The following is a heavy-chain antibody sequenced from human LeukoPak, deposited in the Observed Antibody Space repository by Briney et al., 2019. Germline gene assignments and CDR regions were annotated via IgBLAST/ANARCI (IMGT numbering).Heavy chain of an antibody. CDR1: GFTFSSYG. D-gene: IGHD5-12*01. Sequence: GSLRLSCAASGFTFSSYGMHWVRQAPGKGLEWVAVISYDGSNKYYADSVKGRFTISRDNSKNTLYLQMNSLRAEDTALYSCARVAYSAYDYPTLLPPFDYWGQGTLVTVSS. V-gene: IGHV3-30*03. CDR2: ISYDGSNK. J-gene: IGHJ4*02. CDR3: ARVAYSAYDYPTLLPPFDY.